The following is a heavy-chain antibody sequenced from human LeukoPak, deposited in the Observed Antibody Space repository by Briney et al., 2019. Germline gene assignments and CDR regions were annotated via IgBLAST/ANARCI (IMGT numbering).Heavy chain of an antibody. CDR2: FSGNDGST. J-gene: IGHJ6*03. CDR1: GFTFSNCA. Sequence: PGGSLRLSCATSGFTFSNCAINWVRQAPGKGLEWVSAFSGNDGSTYYADSVRGRFTISRDNSKHTLYLQMTSLRAEDTAVYYCAKMTPRSYHMDVWGKGTTVTVSS. CDR3: AKMTPRSYHMDV. V-gene: IGHV3-23*01.